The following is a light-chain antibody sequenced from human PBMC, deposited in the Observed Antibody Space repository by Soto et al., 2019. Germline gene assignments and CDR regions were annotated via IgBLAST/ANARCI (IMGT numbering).Light chain of an antibody. V-gene: IGKV3-20*01. CDR3: QQYGGTPPIT. J-gene: IGKJ5*01. Sequence: EIVLTQSPGTLSLSPGERATLSCRASQKISSRNLAWYLQKPGQAPRFLIYGASSRATGIPDRFSGSGSGTDFTLTISRLEPEDFAVYYCQQYGGTPPITFGQGTRLEIK. CDR1: QKISSRN. CDR2: GAS.